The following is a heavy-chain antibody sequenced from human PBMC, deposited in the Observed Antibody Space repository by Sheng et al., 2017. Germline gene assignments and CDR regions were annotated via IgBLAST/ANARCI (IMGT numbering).Heavy chain of an antibody. Sequence: EVQLVESGGGLVQPRGPVRLSCAASGFTFSAHGMTWLRQAPGKGLEWVATILAGGATYYADSVEGRFTISRDNPKNTLFLQMDSLRADDTALYYCAKDERGFEIAWGQGTLVTVSS. D-gene: IGHD5-12*01. CDR1: GFTFSAHG. J-gene: IGHJ5*02. CDR3: AKDERGFEIA. V-gene: IGHV3-23*04. CDR2: ILAGGAT.